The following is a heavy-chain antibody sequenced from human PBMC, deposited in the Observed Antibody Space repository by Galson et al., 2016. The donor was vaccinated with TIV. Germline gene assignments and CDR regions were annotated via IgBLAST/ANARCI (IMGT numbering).Heavy chain of an antibody. J-gene: IGHJ4*02. V-gene: IGHV1-69*04. Sequence: SVKVSCKASGGTFSSYALSWVRQAPGQGLEWMGRIIPILGMTNYAQRFPGRVTMTADRSATTAYMELNSLRSEDTAVYYCARSPHSAYGTFSDYWGQGTLVTVSS. D-gene: IGHD5-12*01. CDR3: ARSPHSAYGTFSDY. CDR1: GGTFSSYA. CDR2: IIPILGMT.